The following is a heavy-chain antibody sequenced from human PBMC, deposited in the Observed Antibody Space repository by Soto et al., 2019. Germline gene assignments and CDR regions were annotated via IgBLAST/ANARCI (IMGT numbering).Heavy chain of an antibody. V-gene: IGHV3-23*01. D-gene: IGHD3-22*01. CDR1: GFTFSSYA. CDR2: ITASGGST. Sequence: EVQLLESGGGLVQPGGSLRLSCVASGFTFSSYAMSWVRQAPGKGLEWVSVITASGGSTYYADSVKGRFTISRDNSKNTLYLQMNSLRAEDTALYYCAKTSRTDYHDSSGFLPFDYWGQGTLVTVSS. CDR3: AKTSRTDYHDSSGFLPFDY. J-gene: IGHJ4*02.